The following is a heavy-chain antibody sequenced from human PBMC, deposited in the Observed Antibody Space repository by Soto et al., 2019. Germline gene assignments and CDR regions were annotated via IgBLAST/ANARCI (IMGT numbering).Heavy chain of an antibody. D-gene: IGHD3-10*01. J-gene: IGHJ4*02. CDR2: ISAYNGNT. V-gene: IGHV1-18*01. CDR1: GYTFTSYG. Sequence: GASVKVSCKASGYTFTSYGISWVRQAPGQGLEWMGWISAYNGNTNYAQKLQGRVTMTTDTSKSIAYLQMNSLKTEDTAVYYCTRARKWFGELSPFDYWGQGTLVTVSS. CDR3: TRARKWFGELSPFDY.